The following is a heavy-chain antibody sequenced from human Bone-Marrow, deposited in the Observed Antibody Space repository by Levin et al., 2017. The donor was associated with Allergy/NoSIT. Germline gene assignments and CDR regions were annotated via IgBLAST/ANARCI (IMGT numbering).Heavy chain of an antibody. D-gene: IGHD6-19*01. CDR3: AKEPGYKGGWEAFDY. CDR2: IGGRSLNT. CDR1: GFTFGTSD. J-gene: IGHJ4*02. V-gene: IGHV3-23*01. Sequence: SGGSLRLSCAASGFTFGTSDMSWVRQAPGKGLEWVSAIGGRSLNTYYADSVKGRFTISRDNSKNTLYLQMSSLTADDTALYYCAKEPGYKGGWEAFDYWGQGTLVTVSS.